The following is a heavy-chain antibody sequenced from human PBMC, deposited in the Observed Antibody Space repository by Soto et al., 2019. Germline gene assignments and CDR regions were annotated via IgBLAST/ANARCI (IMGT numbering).Heavy chain of an antibody. J-gene: IGHJ4*02. CDR3: AFAGVRGVITSFDY. V-gene: IGHV1-69*13. Sequence: SVKVSCKASGGTSSNYTITWVRQAPGQGLEWMGRIIPIFGTANYAQKFQGRVTITADESTSTAYMELSSLRSEDTAVYYCAFAGVRGVITSFDYWGQGTLVTVS. CDR1: GGTSSNYT. D-gene: IGHD3-10*01. CDR2: IIPIFGTA.